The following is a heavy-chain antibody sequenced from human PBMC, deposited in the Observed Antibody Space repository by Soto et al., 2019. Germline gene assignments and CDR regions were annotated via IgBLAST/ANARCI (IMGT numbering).Heavy chain of an antibody. D-gene: IGHD5-12*01. V-gene: IGHV4-39*01. J-gene: IGHJ6*02. CDR1: GGSISSSSYY. CDR2: IYYSGST. Sequence: SETLSLTCTVSGGSISSSSYYWGWIRQPPGKGLEWIGSIYYSGSTYYNPSLKSRVTISVDTSKNQFSLKLSSVTAADTAVYYCARGVATITYYGMDVRGQGTTVTVLL. CDR3: ARGVATITYYGMDV.